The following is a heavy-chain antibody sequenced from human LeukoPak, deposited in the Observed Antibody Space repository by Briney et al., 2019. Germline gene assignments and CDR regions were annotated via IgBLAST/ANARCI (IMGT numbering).Heavy chain of an antibody. CDR2: IYYSGST. J-gene: IGHJ5*02. CDR1: GGSISSGGYY. CDR3: ARAKDDSSGYYFSNWFDP. D-gene: IGHD3-22*01. Sequence: SETLSLTCTVSGGSISSGGYYWSWIRQHPGKGLEWIGYIYYSGSTYYNPSLKSRVTISVDTSKNQFSLKLSSVTAADTAVYYWARAKDDSSGYYFSNWFDPWGQGTLVTVSS. V-gene: IGHV4-31*03.